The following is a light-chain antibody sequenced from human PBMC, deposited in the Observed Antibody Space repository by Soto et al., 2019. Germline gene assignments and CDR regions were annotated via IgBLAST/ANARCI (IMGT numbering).Light chain of an antibody. J-gene: IGKJ1*01. Sequence: EVVMTQSPATLSVSPGERVTLSCRASQSINAHLAWYQQKPGQAPRLLIHGASTRATGIPARFSGSGFGTDFILTISNLQSEDFAVYYCQQYNHWLWTFGQGTKVEIQ. V-gene: IGKV3-15*01. CDR2: GAS. CDR1: QSINAH. CDR3: QQYNHWLWT.